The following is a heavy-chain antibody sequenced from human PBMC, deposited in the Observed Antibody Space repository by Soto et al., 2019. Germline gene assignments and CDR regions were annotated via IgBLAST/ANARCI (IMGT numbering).Heavy chain of an antibody. J-gene: IGHJ3*02. CDR2: INSDGSST. CDR1: GFTFSSYA. D-gene: IGHD3-3*01. Sequence: EVQLLESGGGLVQPGGSLRLSCAASGFTFSSYAMSWVRQTPEKGLEWVSRINSDGSSTSYADSVKGRFTISRDNAKNTLYLQMNSLRAEDTAVYYCAREIAYYDFWSGYYDDAFDIWGQGTMVTVSS. CDR3: AREIAYYDFWSGYYDDAFDI. V-gene: IGHV3-74*01.